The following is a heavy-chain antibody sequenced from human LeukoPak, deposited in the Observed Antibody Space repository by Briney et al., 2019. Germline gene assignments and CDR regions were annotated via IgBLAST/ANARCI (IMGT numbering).Heavy chain of an antibody. Sequence: PSGTLSLTCTVSGGSISSYYWSWIRQPPGKGLEWIGYIYYSGGTNYNPSLKSRVTISVDTSKNQFSLKLSSVTAADTAVYYCARFIMVRGVKGWYFDLWGRGTLVTVSS. J-gene: IGHJ2*01. CDR1: GGSISSYY. CDR3: ARFIMVRGVKGWYFDL. CDR2: IYYSGGT. V-gene: IGHV4-59*01. D-gene: IGHD3-10*01.